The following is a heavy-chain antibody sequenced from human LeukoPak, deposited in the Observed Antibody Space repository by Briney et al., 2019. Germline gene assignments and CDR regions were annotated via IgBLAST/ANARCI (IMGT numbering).Heavy chain of an antibody. Sequence: GASVKVSCKASGYTFTSYYMHWVRHAPGQGLGWMGIINPSGGSTSYAQTFQGRVTMTRDTSTSTVYMELSSLRSEDTAVYYCAREAIDGLSLEWMGYYFDYWGQGTLVTVSS. D-gene: IGHD3-9*01. CDR1: GYTFTSYY. CDR2: INPSGGST. J-gene: IGHJ4*02. V-gene: IGHV1-46*01. CDR3: AREAIDGLSLEWMGYYFDY.